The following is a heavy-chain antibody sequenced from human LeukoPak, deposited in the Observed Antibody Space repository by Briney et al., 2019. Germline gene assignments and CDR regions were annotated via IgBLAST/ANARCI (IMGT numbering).Heavy chain of an antibody. Sequence: SETLSLTCAVYGGSFSGYYWSWIRQLPGKGLEWIGEINHSGSTNYNPSLKSRVTISVDTSKNQFSLKLSSVTAADTAVYYCARVYSSGWYRVDYWGQGTLVTVSS. CDR1: GGSFSGYY. CDR2: INHSGST. V-gene: IGHV4-34*01. D-gene: IGHD6-19*01. CDR3: ARVYSSGWYRVDY. J-gene: IGHJ4*02.